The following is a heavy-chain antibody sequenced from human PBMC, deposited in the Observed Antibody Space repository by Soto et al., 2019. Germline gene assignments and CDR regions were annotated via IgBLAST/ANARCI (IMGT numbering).Heavy chain of an antibody. CDR3: AKDGTQLLWFGELHGMDV. CDR1: GFTFSSYA. J-gene: IGHJ6*02. CDR2: ISGSGGST. V-gene: IGHV3-23*01. D-gene: IGHD3-10*01. Sequence: EVPLLESGGGLVQPGGSLRLSCAASGFTFSSYAMSWVRQAPGKGLEWVSAISGSGGSTYYADSVKGRFTISRDNSKNTLYLQMNSLRAEDTAVYYCAKDGTQLLWFGELHGMDVWGQGTTVTVSS.